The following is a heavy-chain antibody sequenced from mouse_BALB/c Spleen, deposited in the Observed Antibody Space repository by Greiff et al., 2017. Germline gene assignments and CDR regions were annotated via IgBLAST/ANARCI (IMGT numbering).Heavy chain of an antibody. CDR1: GYSITSGYY. D-gene: IGHD1-1*01. CDR2: ISYDGSN. CDR3: AREPYYYGSSYGAMDY. Sequence: EVQLQESGPGLVKPSQSLSLTCSVTGYSITSGYYWNWIRQFPGNKLEWMGYISYDGSNNYNPSLKNRISITRDTSKNQFFLKLNSVTTEDTATYYCAREPYYYGSSYGAMDYWGQGTSVTVSS. J-gene: IGHJ4*01. V-gene: IGHV3-6*02.